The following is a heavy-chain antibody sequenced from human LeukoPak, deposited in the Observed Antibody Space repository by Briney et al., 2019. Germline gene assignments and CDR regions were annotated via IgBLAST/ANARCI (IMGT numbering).Heavy chain of an antibody. V-gene: IGHV3-23*01. CDR3: AGYYYDSSGYYYPFDY. Sequence: GGSLRLSCAASGFTFSSHAMSWVRQAPGKGLEWVSSISGVGYTTQYADPVKGRFTISRDNAKNSLYLQMNSLRAEDTAVYYCAGYYYDSSGYYYPFDYWGQGTLVTVSS. D-gene: IGHD3-22*01. J-gene: IGHJ4*02. CDR1: GFTFSSHA. CDR2: ISGVGYTT.